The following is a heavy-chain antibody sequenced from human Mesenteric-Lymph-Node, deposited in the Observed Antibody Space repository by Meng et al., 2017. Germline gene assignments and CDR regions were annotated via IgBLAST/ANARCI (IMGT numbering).Heavy chain of an antibody. D-gene: IGHD2-21*01. J-gene: IGHJ4*02. Sequence: QLQLQESGPGLVEPSGTLSLTCAVSGGSISSYNWWSWVRQPPGKGLEWIGQFHPGSGAAYNPSLETRVTISVDTSKNQFSLELTSVTAADTAVYYCAKNGAYCLESWGQGTLVTVSS. V-gene: IGHV4-4*02. CDR3: AKNGAYCLES. CDR2: FHPGSGA. CDR1: GGSISSYNW.